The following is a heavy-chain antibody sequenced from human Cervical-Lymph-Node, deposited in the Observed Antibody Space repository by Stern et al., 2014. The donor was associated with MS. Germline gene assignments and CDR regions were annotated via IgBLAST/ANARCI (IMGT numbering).Heavy chain of an antibody. J-gene: IGHJ4*02. CDR2: IWYDGSNK. CDR3: ARDRHDLGYCSGGSCYLPDY. D-gene: IGHD2-15*01. Sequence: DQLVESGGGVVQPGRSLRLSCEASGFTFSSYGMHWVRQAPGKGLEWVAVIWYDGSNKYYADSVKGRFTISRDNSKNTLYLQMNSLRAEDTAVYYCARDRHDLGYCSGGSCYLPDYWGQGPLVTVSS. CDR1: GFTFSSYG. V-gene: IGHV3-33*01.